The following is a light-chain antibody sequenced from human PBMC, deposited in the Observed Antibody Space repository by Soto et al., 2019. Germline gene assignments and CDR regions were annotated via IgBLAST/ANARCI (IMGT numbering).Light chain of an antibody. Sequence: QSALTQPASVSGSPGQSITISCTATTSDVGNYKPVSWYQQHPGKAPKLLIYEDTKRPSGVSYSFSGSKSGNTASLTISGLQAEDEADYYCCSYGRSNTLLFGGGTKVTVL. J-gene: IGLJ2*01. CDR3: CSYGRSNTLL. V-gene: IGLV2-23*01. CDR2: EDT. CDR1: TSDVGNYKP.